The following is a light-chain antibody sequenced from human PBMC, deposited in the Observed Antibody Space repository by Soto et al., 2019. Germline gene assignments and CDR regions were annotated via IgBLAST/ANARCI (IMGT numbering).Light chain of an antibody. CDR3: QQYSTSFT. CDR1: QSVAGNY. CDR2: GAT. V-gene: IGKV3-20*01. Sequence: IVLTQSPGTLSLSPGDRATLSCGASQSVAGNYLAWYQQKPGQAPRLLIYGATTRASGIPDSFSGSGSGTDFTLTISRLEPEDCAVYYCQQYSTSFTFGPGTTVYI. J-gene: IGKJ3*01.